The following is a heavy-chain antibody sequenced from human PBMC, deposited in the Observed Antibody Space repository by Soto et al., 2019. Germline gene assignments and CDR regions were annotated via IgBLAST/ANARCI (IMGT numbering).Heavy chain of an antibody. CDR3: ARQGSGSYGENNWFDP. CDR2: IYYSGST. CDR1: GGSISSSSYY. V-gene: IGHV4-39*01. Sequence: SETLSLTCTVSGGSISSSSYYWGWIRQPPGKGQEWIGSIYYSGSTYYNPSLKSRVTISVDTSKNQFSLKLSSVTAADTAVYYCARQGSGSYGENNWFDPWGQGTLVTVSS. J-gene: IGHJ5*02. D-gene: IGHD3-10*01.